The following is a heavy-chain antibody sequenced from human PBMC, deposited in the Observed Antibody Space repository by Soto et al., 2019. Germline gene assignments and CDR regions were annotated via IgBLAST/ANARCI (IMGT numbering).Heavy chain of an antibody. J-gene: IGHJ5*02. V-gene: IGHV1-69*02. Sequence: ASVKVSCKASGGTFSSYTISWVRQAPGQGLEWMGRIIPILGIANYAQKFQGRVTITADKSTSTAYMELSSLRSEDTAVYYCARGGSTSPPRGWFDPWGQGTLVTVSS. D-gene: IGHD2-2*01. CDR1: GGTFSSYT. CDR3: ARGGSTSPPRGWFDP. CDR2: IIPILGIA.